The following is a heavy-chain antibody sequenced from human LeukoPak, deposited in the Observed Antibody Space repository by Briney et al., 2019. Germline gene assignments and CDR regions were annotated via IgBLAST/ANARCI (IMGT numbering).Heavy chain of an antibody. Sequence: SETLSLTCAVSGGSISSGGYSWSWIRQPPGKGLEWIGYIYYSGSTYYNPSLKSRVTIPVDTSKNQFSLKLSSVTAADTAVYYCARSGDYYDSSGSFDYWGQGTLVTVSS. CDR1: GGSISSGGYS. CDR2: IYYSGST. J-gene: IGHJ4*02. CDR3: ARSGDYYDSSGSFDY. V-gene: IGHV4-30-4*07. D-gene: IGHD3-22*01.